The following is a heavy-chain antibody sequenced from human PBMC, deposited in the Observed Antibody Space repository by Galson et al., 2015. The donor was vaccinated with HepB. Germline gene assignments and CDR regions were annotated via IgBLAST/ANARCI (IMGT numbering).Heavy chain of an antibody. D-gene: IGHD3-3*01. CDR1: GFTFSSYW. V-gene: IGHV3-7*01. CDR2: IKQDGSEK. CDR3: ARGTNYDFWSAPEPWFDP. J-gene: IGHJ5*02. Sequence: SLRLSCAASGFTFSSYWMSWVRQAPGKGLEWVANIKQDGSEKYYVDSVKGRFTISRDNAKNSLYLQMNSLRAEDTAVYYCARGTNYDFWSAPEPWFDPWGQGTLVTVSS.